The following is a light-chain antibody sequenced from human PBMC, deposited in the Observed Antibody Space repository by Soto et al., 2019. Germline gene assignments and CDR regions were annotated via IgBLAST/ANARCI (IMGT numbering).Light chain of an antibody. J-gene: IGLJ1*01. CDR3: AAWDDSLSGDV. Sequence: QSLLTQPPSASGTPGQRVTISCSGSISNIGSNYVYWYQHLPGTAPKLLIYRNNQRPSGVPDRFSGSKSGTSASLAISGLRSEDEADYYCAAWDDSLSGDVFGTGTKLTVL. CDR2: RNN. V-gene: IGLV1-47*01. CDR1: ISNIGSNY.